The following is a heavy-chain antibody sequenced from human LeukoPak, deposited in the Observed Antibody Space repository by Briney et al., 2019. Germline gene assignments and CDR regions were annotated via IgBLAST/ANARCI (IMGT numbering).Heavy chain of an antibody. CDR3: ARGAPGVADWFDP. D-gene: IGHD6-19*01. CDR1: GGSISSGGYY. J-gene: IGHJ5*02. Sequence: SQALSLTCTVSGGSISSGGYYWSWIRQHPGEGLEWIGYICYSGSTYYDPSLNSRLIRSVDTSKNQFSLKLSSVTAADTAVYYCARGAPGVADWFDPWGQGTPVTVSS. V-gene: IGHV4-31*03. CDR2: ICYSGST.